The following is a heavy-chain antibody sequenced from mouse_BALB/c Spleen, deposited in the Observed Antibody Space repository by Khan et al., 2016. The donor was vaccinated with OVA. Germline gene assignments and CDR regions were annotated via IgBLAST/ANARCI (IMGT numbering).Heavy chain of an antibody. CDR3: ARLGDI. CDR2: IWAGGST. CDR1: GFSITSYG. Sequence: QVQLTESGPGLVAPSQSLSITCTVPGFSITSYGVYWVRQPFGKGLEWLGVIWAGGSTNYNSDLLSRLSISKDNSKSQVFLKMNSLQTDDTAMYYRARLGDIWGQGTTLTVSS. V-gene: IGHV2-9*02. D-gene: IGHD3-1*01. J-gene: IGHJ2*01.